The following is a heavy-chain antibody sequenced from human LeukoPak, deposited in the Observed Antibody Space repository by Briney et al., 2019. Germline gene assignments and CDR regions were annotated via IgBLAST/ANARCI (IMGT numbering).Heavy chain of an antibody. CDR3: ARLDQLLKHGDAFDI. Sequence: GASVKVSCKASGGTFSSYAISWVRQAPGQGLEWMGGIIPIFGTANYAQKFQGRVTITTDESTSTAYMELSSLRSEDTAVYYCARLDQLLKHGDAFDIWGQGTMVTVSS. V-gene: IGHV1-69*05. CDR2: IIPIFGTA. D-gene: IGHD2-2*01. CDR1: GGTFSSYA. J-gene: IGHJ3*02.